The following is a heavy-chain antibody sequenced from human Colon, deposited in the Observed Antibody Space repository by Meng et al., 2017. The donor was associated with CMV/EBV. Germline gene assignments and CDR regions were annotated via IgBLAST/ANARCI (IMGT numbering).Heavy chain of an antibody. D-gene: IGHD1-1*01. V-gene: IGHV5-51*01. CDR3: ARLHRPSRNSGTSYFDY. CDR1: GYTFTSYW. CDR2: IWPGDSTT. Sequence: GGSLRLSCKGSGYTFTSYWIGWVRQMPGESLQWIGIIWPGDSTTRYSPSFQGQVTISADKSTDTAYLHLNTLKASDTAMYFCARLHRPSRNSGTSYFDYWGQGTLVTVSS. J-gene: IGHJ4*02.